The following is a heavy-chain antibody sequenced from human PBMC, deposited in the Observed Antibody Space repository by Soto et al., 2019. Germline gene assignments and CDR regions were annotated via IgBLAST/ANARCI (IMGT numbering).Heavy chain of an antibody. J-gene: IGHJ5*02. D-gene: IGHD2-2*01. CDR2: ISAYNGNT. CDR1: GYTFTSYG. CDR3: ASHCSTRCSDWVDP. Sequence: GASVKVSCKASGYTFTSYGISWVRQAPGQGLEWMGWISAYNGNTNYAQKLQGRVTMTTDTSTSTAYMGLRSLRSDDTAVYYCASHCSTRCSDWVDPWGQGTLGTVSS. V-gene: IGHV1-18*01.